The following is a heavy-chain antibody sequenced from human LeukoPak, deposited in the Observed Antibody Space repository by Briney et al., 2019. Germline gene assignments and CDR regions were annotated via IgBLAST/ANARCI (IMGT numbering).Heavy chain of an antibody. CDR1: GGSISGYY. Sequence: KPSETLSLTCAVSGGSISGYYWSWIRQPPGKGLEWIGEINHSGSTNYNPSLKSRVTISVDTSKNQFSLKLSSVTAADTAVYYCARDLVDSSGYYYDDYWGQGTLVTVSS. CDR3: ARDLVDSSGYYYDDY. CDR2: INHSGST. J-gene: IGHJ4*02. D-gene: IGHD3-22*01. V-gene: IGHV4-34*01.